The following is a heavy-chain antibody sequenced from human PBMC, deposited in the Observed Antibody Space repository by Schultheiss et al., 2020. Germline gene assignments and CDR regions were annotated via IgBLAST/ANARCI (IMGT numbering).Heavy chain of an antibody. J-gene: IGHJ6*02. CDR1: GGSISSYY. V-gene: IGHV4-59*12. CDR3: ARGGYSYGYVSAGYYYGMDV. D-gene: IGHD5-18*01. Sequence: SETLSLTCTVSGGSISSYYWSWIRQPPGKGLEWIGYIYYSGSTKSNPSLESRVTMSVDTSKNQFSLKLSSVTAADTAVYYCARGGYSYGYVSAGYYYGMDVWGQGTTVTVSS. CDR2: IYYSGST.